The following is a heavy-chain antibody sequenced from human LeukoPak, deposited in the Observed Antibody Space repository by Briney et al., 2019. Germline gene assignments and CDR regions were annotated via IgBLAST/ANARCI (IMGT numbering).Heavy chain of an antibody. D-gene: IGHD5-18*01. V-gene: IGHV3-15*01. CDR3: TTDPPTPRIQLWLEEY. Sequence: GGSLRLSCAASGFTFSNAWMSWVRQAPGKGLEWVGRIKSKTDGGTTDYATPVKGRFTISRDDSKNTLYLQMNILKTEDTAVYYCTTDPPTPRIQLWLEEYWGQGTLVTVSS. CDR2: IKSKTDGGTT. J-gene: IGHJ4*02. CDR1: GFTFSNAW.